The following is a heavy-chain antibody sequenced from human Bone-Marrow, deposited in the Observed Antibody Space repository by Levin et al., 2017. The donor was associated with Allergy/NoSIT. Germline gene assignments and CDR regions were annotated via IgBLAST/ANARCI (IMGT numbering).Heavy chain of an antibody. CDR2: IDHSGRT. CDR3: ARLTHIYDCFREFVPYSFDY. V-gene: IGHV4-38-2*02. Sequence: NPSETLSLTCTVFDSSISSDYSWGWIRQPPGKGLEWLGSIDHSGRTSYNASLKSRVTISIYTSKNQVSLTLSSVTAADTAVYYCARLTHIYDCFREFVPYSFDYWGQGTLITVSS. J-gene: IGHJ4*02. CDR1: DSSISSDYS. D-gene: IGHD3-16*01.